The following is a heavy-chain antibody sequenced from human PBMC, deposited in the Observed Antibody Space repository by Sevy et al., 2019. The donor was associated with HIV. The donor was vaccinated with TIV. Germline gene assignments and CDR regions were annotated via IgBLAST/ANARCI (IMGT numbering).Heavy chain of an antibody. J-gene: IGHJ6*02. CDR2: IKQDGSDK. Sequence: GGSLRLSCVASGFTFSSYWMSWVRQAPGKGLEWVASIKQDGSDKYYVDSVKGRFTISRDNAKNSLYLQMNSLRAEDTAVYYCARDGSDVAAAYYYYYGMDVWGQGTTVTVSS. CDR1: GFTFSSYW. V-gene: IGHV3-7*01. CDR3: ARDGSDVAAAYYYYYGMDV. D-gene: IGHD6-13*01.